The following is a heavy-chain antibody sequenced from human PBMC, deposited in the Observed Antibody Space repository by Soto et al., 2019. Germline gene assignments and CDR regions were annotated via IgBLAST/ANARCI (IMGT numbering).Heavy chain of an antibody. D-gene: IGHD3-9*01. J-gene: IGHJ4*02. V-gene: IGHV3-30-3*01. CDR2: ISYDGSNK. CDR3: ARVYSLTGYYSG. CDR1: GFTFSSYA. Sequence: GGLLRLSSAASGFTFSSYAMRWIRQAPGKGLEWVAVISYDGSNKYYADSVKGRFTISRDNSKNTLYLQMNSLRAEDTAVYYCARVYSLTGYYSGWGQGTLVTVSS.